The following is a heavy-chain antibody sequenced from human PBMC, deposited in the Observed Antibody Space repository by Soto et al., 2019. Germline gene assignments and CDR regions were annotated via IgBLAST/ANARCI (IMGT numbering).Heavy chain of an antibody. J-gene: IGHJ4*02. CDR3: ARSDCDSAGCRRLHF. D-gene: IGHD3-16*01. Sequence: PXGSLRLSCAGSGFTFNNYAMMWVRQAPGKGLEWVSSISGSGESTSYADSVKGRFTISRDNYRNTLYLQLNSLRAEDTAAYYCARSDCDSAGCRRLHFWGQGTLVTVSS. V-gene: IGHV3-23*01. CDR2: ISGSGEST. CDR1: GFTFNNYA.